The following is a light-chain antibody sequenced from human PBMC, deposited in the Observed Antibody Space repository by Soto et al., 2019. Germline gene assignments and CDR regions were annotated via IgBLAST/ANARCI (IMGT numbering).Light chain of an antibody. J-gene: IGKJ5*01. V-gene: IGKV3-15*01. CDR2: GAS. CDR1: QYISNN. Sequence: EIAMTQSPATLSVSLGERATLSCRASQYISNNLAWYQQRRGQAPSLLIYGASTSATGVPARFSGSGSGTDFILRIRGVQSEDSAGYYCQQYNHWSSITSGQGTRLEIK. CDR3: QQYNHWSSIT.